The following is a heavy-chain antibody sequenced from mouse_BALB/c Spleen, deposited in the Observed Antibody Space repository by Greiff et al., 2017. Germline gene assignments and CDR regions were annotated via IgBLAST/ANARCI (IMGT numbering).Heavy chain of an antibody. Sequence: EVKLVESGGGLVQPGGSRKLSCAASGFTFTSFGMHWVRQAPEKGLEWVAYISSGSSTIYYADTVKGRFTISRDNPKNTLFLQMTSLRSEDTAMYYCARGKNGYFFAYWGQGTLVTVSA. J-gene: IGHJ3*01. D-gene: IGHD2-3*01. CDR1: GFTFTSFG. V-gene: IGHV5-17*02. CDR3: ARGKNGYFFAY. CDR2: ISSGSSTI.